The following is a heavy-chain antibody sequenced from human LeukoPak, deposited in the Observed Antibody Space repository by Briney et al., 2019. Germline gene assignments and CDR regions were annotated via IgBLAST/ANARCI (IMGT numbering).Heavy chain of an antibody. CDR2: INHSGST. CDR1: GGSFSGYY. V-gene: IGHV4-34*01. D-gene: IGHD2-15*01. J-gene: IGHJ4*02. Sequence: TSETLSLTCAVYGGSFSGYYWSWIRQPPGKRLEWIGEINHSGSTNYNPSLKSRVTISVDTSKNQFSLKLNSVTAADTAVYYCARGLPALCSGGSCYSGGYFDYWGQGTLVTVSS. CDR3: ARGLPALCSGGSCYSGGYFDY.